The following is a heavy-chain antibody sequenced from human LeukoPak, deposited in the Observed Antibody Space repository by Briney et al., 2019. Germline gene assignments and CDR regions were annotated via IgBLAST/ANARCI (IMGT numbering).Heavy chain of an antibody. CDR1: GFTFSSYG. D-gene: IGHD3-9*01. Sequence: QPGGTLRLSCAASGFTFSSYGMRWVRQAPGKGLEWVSAISGSGGSTYYADSVKGRFTISRDNSKNTLYLQMNSLRAEDTAVYYCAKDPAPVLRYLDWNLGGVDWGQGTLVTVSS. CDR2: ISGSGGST. J-gene: IGHJ4*02. V-gene: IGHV3-23*01. CDR3: AKDPAPVLRYLDWNLGGVD.